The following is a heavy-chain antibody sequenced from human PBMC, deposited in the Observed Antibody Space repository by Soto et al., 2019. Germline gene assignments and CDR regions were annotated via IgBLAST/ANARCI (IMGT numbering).Heavy chain of an antibody. V-gene: IGHV3-48*03. D-gene: IGHD5-12*01. CDR3: ARARAYSVYGAGNDDFDI. Sequence: GGSRRLSRVASGFTFSSYEMNWVRQAPGKGLEWGSYISSRCSTIYYADSVKGRFTISRDNAKNSLYLQMHSLRAQDTAVYYCARARAYSVYGAGNDDFDIWGRGTMVTVSS. CDR1: GFTFSSYE. CDR2: ISSRCSTI. J-gene: IGHJ3*02.